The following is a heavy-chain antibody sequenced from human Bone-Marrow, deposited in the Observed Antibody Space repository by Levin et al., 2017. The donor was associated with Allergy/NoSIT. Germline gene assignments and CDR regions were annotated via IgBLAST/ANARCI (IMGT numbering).Heavy chain of an antibody. CDR1: GFTFDDYA. V-gene: IGHV3-9*01. CDR3: AKRYCTNGVCHDAFDI. J-gene: IGHJ3*02. D-gene: IGHD2-8*01. CDR2: ISWNSGSI. Sequence: PGGSLRLSCAASGFTFDDYAMHWVRQAPGKGLEWVSGISWNSGSIGYADSVKGRFTISRDNAKNSLYLQMNSLRAEDTALYYCAKRYCTNGVCHDAFDIWGQGTMVTVSS.